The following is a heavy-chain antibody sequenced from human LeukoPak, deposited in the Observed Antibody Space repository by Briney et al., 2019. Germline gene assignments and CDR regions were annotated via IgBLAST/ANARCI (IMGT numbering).Heavy chain of an antibody. V-gene: IGHV3-66*02. D-gene: IGHD6-6*01. CDR1: GFTVSSNY. CDR3: ARAARQDYYFDY. CDR2: IYSGGST. J-gene: IGHJ4*02. Sequence: GGSLRLSCEASGFTVSSNYMSWVRQAPGKGLEWVSVIYSGGSTYYADSVKGPFTISRDNSKNTLYLQMNSLRAEDTAVYYCARAARQDYYFDYWGQGTLVTVSS.